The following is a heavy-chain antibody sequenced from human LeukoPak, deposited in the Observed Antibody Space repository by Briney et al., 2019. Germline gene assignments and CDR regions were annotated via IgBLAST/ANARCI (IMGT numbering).Heavy chain of an antibody. CDR1: GYTFTGYY. CDR2: INPNSGGT. Sequence: GASVKVSCKASGYTFTGYYMHWVRQAPGQGLEWMGWINPNSGGTNYAQKFQGRVTMTRDTSISTAYMELSRLRSDDTAVYYCARDYYDSSGYLPLDAFDIWGQGTMVTVSS. J-gene: IGHJ3*02. CDR3: ARDYYDSSGYLPLDAFDI. D-gene: IGHD3-22*01. V-gene: IGHV1-2*02.